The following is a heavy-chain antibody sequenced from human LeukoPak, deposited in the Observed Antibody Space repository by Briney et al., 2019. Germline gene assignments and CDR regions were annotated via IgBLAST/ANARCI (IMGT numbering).Heavy chain of an antibody. CDR1: GYTLTELS. J-gene: IGHJ3*02. Sequence: ASVKVSCKVSGYTLTELSMHWVRQAPGKGLEWMEGFDPEDGETIYAQKFQGRVTMTEDTSTDTAYMELSSLRSEDTAVYYCATLPYGGNSKEAFDIWGQGTMVTVSS. V-gene: IGHV1-24*01. CDR3: ATLPYGGNSKEAFDI. CDR2: FDPEDGET. D-gene: IGHD4-23*01.